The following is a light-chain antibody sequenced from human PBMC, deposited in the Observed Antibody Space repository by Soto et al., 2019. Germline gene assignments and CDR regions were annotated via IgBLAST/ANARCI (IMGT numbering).Light chain of an antibody. V-gene: IGKV3-20*01. J-gene: IGKJ4*01. CDR1: QSVNSNY. CDR2: GAS. Sequence: EIVLTQSPGTLSLSPGERATLSCGASQSVNSNYLAWYQQKPGQAPRLLIYGASSRATGIPDRFSGSGSGGDFTLTISRLEPEDFEVYYCQQYGYSVTFGGGTKVEIK. CDR3: QQYGYSVT.